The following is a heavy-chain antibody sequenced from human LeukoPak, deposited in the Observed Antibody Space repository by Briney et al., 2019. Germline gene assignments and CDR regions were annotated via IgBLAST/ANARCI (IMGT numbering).Heavy chain of an antibody. CDR2: ISGSGGST. CDR3: ARQVPPNWFDP. V-gene: IGHV3-23*01. Sequence: GGSLRLSCAASGFSFSTYAMSWVRQAPGKGLEWVSAISGSGGSTYYADSVKGRFTISRDNSKNTLYLQMNSLRAEDTAVYYCARQVPPNWFDPWGQGTLVTVSS. CDR1: GFSFSTYA. J-gene: IGHJ5*02.